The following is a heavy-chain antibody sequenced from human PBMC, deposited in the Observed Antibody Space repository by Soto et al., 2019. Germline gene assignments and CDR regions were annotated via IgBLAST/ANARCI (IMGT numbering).Heavy chain of an antibody. D-gene: IGHD4-17*01. CDR3: ASLNDYGDYVNDP. V-gene: IGHV4-4*02. Sequence: SETLSLTCAVSGGSISSSNWWSWVRQPPGKGLEWIGEIYHSGSTNYNPSLKSRVTISVDKSKNQFSLKLSSVTAADTAVYYCASLNDYGDYVNDPWGQGTLVTVSS. J-gene: IGHJ5*02. CDR1: GGSISSSNW. CDR2: IYHSGST.